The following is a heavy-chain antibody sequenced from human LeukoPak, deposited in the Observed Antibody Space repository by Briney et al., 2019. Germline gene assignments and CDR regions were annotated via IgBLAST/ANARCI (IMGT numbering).Heavy chain of an antibody. CDR3: ARQGYDSGFDY. Sequence: GGSLRLSCEASGFSFSRYYMSWVRQAPGKGLEWVSVLFSGGDTYYADSVKDRFSISRDSSRETLFLQMNSLRADDTAVYYCARQGYDSGFDYWGHGTMVSVPS. V-gene: IGHV3-66*04. D-gene: IGHD5-12*01. CDR2: LFSGGDT. CDR1: GFSFSRYY. J-gene: IGHJ4*01.